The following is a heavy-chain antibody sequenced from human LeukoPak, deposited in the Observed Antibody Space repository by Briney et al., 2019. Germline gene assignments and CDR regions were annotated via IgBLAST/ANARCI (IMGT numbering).Heavy chain of an antibody. D-gene: IGHD4-17*01. CDR1: DDAISSGADY. CDR2: IYHSGST. J-gene: IGHJ4*02. Sequence: PSQTLSLTCTVSDDAISSGADYWSWIRQPPGKGLEWIGYIYHSGSTYYNPSLKSRVTISVDRSKNQFSLKLSSVTAADTAVYYCARDVRGHDYGDYVGYWGQGTLVTVSS. CDR3: ARDVRGHDYGDYVGY. V-gene: IGHV4-30-2*01.